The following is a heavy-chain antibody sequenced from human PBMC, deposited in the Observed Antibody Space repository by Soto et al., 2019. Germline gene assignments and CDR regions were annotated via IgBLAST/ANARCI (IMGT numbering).Heavy chain of an antibody. V-gene: IGHV3-33*01. J-gene: IGHJ4*02. CDR2: IWYDGRNT. CDR1: GFTFSRYG. CDR3: ARDREWDIARECFGY. D-gene: IGHD5-12*01. Sequence: QVQLVESGGGVVQPGKSLRLSCAASGFTFSRYGMHWVRQAPGKGLEWVAVIWYDGRNTNYADSVRGRFTISRDNSKNTRYLQMNSLRGEATAVYHCARDREWDIARECFGYWGRGTLVTVSS.